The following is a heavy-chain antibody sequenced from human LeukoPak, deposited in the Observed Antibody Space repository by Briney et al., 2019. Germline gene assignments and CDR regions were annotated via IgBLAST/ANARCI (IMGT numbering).Heavy chain of an antibody. V-gene: IGHV4-59*01. D-gene: IGHD3-3*01. CDR3: ARSPNYDFWSGTESGFDY. CDR2: IYYSGST. CDR1: GGSISSYY. J-gene: IGHJ4*02. Sequence: SETLSLTCTVSGGSISSYYWSWIRQPPGKGLEWIGYIYYSGSTNYNPSLKSRVTISVDTSKNQFSLKLSSVTAADTAVYYCARSPNYDFWSGTESGFDYWGQGTLVTVSS.